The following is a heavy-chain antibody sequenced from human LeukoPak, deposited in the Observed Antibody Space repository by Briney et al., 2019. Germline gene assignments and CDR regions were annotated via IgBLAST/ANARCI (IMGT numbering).Heavy chain of an antibody. Sequence: PSETLSLTCAVSGYSISSGYYWGWIRQPPGEGLAWIGSIYHSGSTLYNPSLKSRVTITVDTSKTHFSLPLSSVTAPDTAGYYCAVDTGSSSGGGSGMDVWGKGTTVTVSS. CDR2: IYHSGST. D-gene: IGHD6-13*01. CDR1: GYSISSGYY. CDR3: AVDTGSSSGGGSGMDV. V-gene: IGHV4-38-2*01. J-gene: IGHJ6*04.